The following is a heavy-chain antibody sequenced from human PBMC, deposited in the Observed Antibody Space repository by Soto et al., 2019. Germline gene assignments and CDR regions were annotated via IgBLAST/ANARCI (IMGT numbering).Heavy chain of an antibody. J-gene: IGHJ3*01. Sequence: ASVKVSCKASGYTFTSYYMHWVRQAPGQGLEWMGRIYPSDGSTSYAPKSQGRVTMTGDTSTSTAYMELSSLSSEDTAVYYCARVFAGNWNDDPSGGAFDLWGQGTKVTVSS. CDR1: GYTFTSYY. V-gene: IGHV1-46*03. CDR3: ARVFAGNWNDDPSGGAFDL. CDR2: IYPSDGST. D-gene: IGHD1-1*01.